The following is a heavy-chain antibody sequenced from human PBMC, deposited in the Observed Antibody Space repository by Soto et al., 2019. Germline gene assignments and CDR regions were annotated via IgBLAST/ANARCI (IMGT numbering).Heavy chain of an antibody. J-gene: IGHJ4*02. CDR1: SGSFSGFY. CDR3: ARAPKVSGSSQTRPDF. V-gene: IGHV4-34*01. D-gene: IGHD6-6*01. CDR2: ISQSGST. Sequence: PSETLSLTCSIYSGSFSGFYWSWIRQPPGNRLGWIGEISQSGSTNYNPSLKSRVSISVDTSKNQFSLNLTSVTAADTAVYYCARAPKVSGSSQTRPDFWGQGALVTVSS.